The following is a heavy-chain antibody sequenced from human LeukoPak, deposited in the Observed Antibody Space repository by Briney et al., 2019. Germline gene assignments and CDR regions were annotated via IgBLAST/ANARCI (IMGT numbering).Heavy chain of an antibody. CDR1: GGSFSGYY. V-gene: IGHV4-34*01. CDR3: ARDVVPVAISGGWFDP. Sequence: SETLSLTCAVYGGSFSGYYWSWIRQPPGKGLEWIGEINHSGSTNYNPSLKSRVTISVDTSKNQFSLKLSSVTAADTAVYYCARDVVPVAISGGWFDPWGQGTLVTVSS. CDR2: INHSGST. D-gene: IGHD2-2*02. J-gene: IGHJ5*02.